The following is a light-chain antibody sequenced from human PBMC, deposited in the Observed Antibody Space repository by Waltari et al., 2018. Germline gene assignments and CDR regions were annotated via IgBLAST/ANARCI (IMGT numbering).Light chain of an antibody. CDR1: QAINNH. CDR2: DVS. J-gene: IGKJ1*01. CDR3: LQYHASPGA. Sequence: DIQMTQSPSSLSASVGDRVTITCQASQAINNHLNWYQQKPGKAPELLIYDVSKLETGVPSRFGGSGSGTDFSFTISSLQPEDIATYYCLQYHASPGAFGPGTKVEIK. V-gene: IGKV1-33*01.